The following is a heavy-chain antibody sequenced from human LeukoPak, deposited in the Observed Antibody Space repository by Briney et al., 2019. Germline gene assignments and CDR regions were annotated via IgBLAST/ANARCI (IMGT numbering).Heavy chain of an antibody. D-gene: IGHD7-27*01. CDR1: GFTFSSYS. CDR2: ISSSSSYI. J-gene: IGHJ4*02. Sequence: GGALRLSRAASGFTFSSYSMNWVRQAPGKGLEWVSSISSSSSYIYYADSVKGRFTISRDNAKNSLYLQMNSLRAEDTAVYYCARRDDLGILDYWGQGTLVTVSS. V-gene: IGHV3-21*01. CDR3: ARRDDLGILDY.